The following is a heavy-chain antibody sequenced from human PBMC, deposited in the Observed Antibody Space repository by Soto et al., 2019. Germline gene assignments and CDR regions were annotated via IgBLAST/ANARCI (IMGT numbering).Heavy chain of an antibody. Sequence: SVKVSCKASGGTFSSYAISWVRQAPGQGLEWMGGIIPIFGIAKYAQKFQGRVTITADESTSTAYMELSSLRSEDTAVYYCASLLRGYSGTGDYWGQGTLVTVSS. CDR3: ASLLRGYSGTGDY. J-gene: IGHJ4*02. CDR2: IIPIFGIA. CDR1: GGTFSSYA. V-gene: IGHV1-69*13. D-gene: IGHD5-12*01.